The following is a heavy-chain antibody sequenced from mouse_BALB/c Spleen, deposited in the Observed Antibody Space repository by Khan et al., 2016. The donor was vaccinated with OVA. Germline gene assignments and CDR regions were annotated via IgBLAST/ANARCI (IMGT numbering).Heavy chain of an antibody. J-gene: IGHJ3*01. CDR2: IYPSDSYT. CDR3: TREVVDGSSFAY. V-gene: IGHV1-69*02. D-gene: IGHD1-1*01. CDR1: GYTFTNYW. Sequence: QVQLQQPGTELVRPGASVKLSCKASGYTFTNYWINWVKQRPGQGLEWIGNIYPSDSYTNYNQKFKDMAKLTVDKSSSTAYMQLSSPASEDSAVYYCTREVVDGSSFAYWGQGTLVTVSA.